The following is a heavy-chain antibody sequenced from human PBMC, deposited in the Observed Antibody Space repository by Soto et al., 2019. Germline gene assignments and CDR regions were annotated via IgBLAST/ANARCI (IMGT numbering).Heavy chain of an antibody. D-gene: IGHD3-3*01. J-gene: IGHJ5*02. CDR3: ARGQRFSDWFDP. Sequence: SETLSLTCTVSGGSISSYYWSWIRQPAGKGLEWIGRIYSSGSTKYNPSLQSRVTMSLXXXNXXXXLRLTSXXAAXTAVYYCARGQRFSDWFDPWGQGTLVTVSS. CDR2: IYSSGST. CDR1: GGSISSYY. V-gene: IGHV4-4*07.